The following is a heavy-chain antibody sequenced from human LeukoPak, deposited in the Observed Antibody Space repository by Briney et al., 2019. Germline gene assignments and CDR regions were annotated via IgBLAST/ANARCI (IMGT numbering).Heavy chain of an antibody. CDR2: IYYSGST. V-gene: IGHV4-30-4*01. CDR3: AREKPSQGYFQH. Sequence: PSETLSLTCTVSGGSISSGDYYWSWIRQPPGKGLEWIGYIYYSGSTYYNPSLKSRVTISVDTSKNQFSLKLSSVTAADTAVYYYAREKPSQGYFQHWGQGTLVTVSS. J-gene: IGHJ1*01. D-gene: IGHD1-14*01. CDR1: GGSISSGDYY.